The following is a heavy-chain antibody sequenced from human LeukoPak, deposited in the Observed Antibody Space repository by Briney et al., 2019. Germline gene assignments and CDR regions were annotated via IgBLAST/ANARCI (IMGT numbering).Heavy chain of an antibody. CDR1: GYTFTSYA. Sequence: ASVKVSRKASGYTFTSYAMHWVRQAPGQRLEWMGWINAGNGNTKYSQKFQGRVTITRDTSASTAYMELSSLRSEDTAVYYCARGYCSSTSCLRPFDYWGQGTLVTVSS. V-gene: IGHV1-3*01. J-gene: IGHJ4*02. CDR3: ARGYCSSTSCLRPFDY. D-gene: IGHD2-2*01. CDR2: INAGNGNT.